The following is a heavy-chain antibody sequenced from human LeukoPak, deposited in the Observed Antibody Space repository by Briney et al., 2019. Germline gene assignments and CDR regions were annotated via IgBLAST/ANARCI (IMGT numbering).Heavy chain of an antibody. D-gene: IGHD6-13*01. V-gene: IGHV3-9*01. CDR3: AKDISSSIAAADHNWFDP. J-gene: IGHJ5*02. CDR2: ISWNSGSI. CDR1: GFTFSSYE. Sequence: AGGSLRLSCAASGFTFSSYEMNWVRQAPGKGLEWVSGISWNSGSIGYADSVKGRFTISRDNAKNSLYLQMNSLRAEDTALYYCAKDISSSIAAADHNWFDPWGQGTLVTVSS.